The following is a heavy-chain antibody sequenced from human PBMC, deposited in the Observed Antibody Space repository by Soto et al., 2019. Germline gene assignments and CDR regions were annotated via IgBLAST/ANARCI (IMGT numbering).Heavy chain of an antibody. Sequence: QVQLVQSGAEMKEPGSSVKVSCKTSGGTFSSSAISWLRQAPGQGLEWMGGIIPLFRTPDYAQKFQGRVTIAADESTTTAYMQPSSLTSQDTAVYYCARDNDRLQLGGNYYYILDVWGQATTITVPS. CDR1: GGTFSSSA. D-gene: IGHD4-4*01. CDR2: IIPLFRTP. CDR3: ARDNDRLQLGGNYYYILDV. V-gene: IGHV1-69*12. J-gene: IGHJ6*02.